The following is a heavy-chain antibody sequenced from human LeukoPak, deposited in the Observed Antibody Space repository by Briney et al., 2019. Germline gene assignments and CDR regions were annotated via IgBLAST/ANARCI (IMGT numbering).Heavy chain of an antibody. J-gene: IGHJ3*02. D-gene: IGHD3-10*01. CDR1: GGTFSSYA. V-gene: IGHV1-69*13. CDR2: IIPIFGTA. CDR3: AREITAADAFDI. Sequence: ASVKVSCKASGGTFSSYAISWVRQAPGQGLEWMGGIIPIFGTANYAQKFQGRVTITADESTSTAYMELSSLRSEDTAVYYCAREITAADAFDIWGQGAMVTVSS.